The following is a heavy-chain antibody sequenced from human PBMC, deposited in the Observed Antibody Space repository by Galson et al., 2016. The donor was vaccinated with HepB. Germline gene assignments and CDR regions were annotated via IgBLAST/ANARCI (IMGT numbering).Heavy chain of an antibody. CDR1: GFTFNDYD. J-gene: IGHJ4*02. V-gene: IGHV3-13*01. CDR2: MGPAGDK. Sequence: SLRLSCAISGFTFNDYDMHWVRQGRGESLEWVATMGPAGDKYYPGSVKGRFTVSRKSAKNSLYLQMDSLRAGDSGVYYCASGPHWNHAYWGQGTLVTVSS. D-gene: IGHD1-1*01. CDR3: ASGPHWNHAY.